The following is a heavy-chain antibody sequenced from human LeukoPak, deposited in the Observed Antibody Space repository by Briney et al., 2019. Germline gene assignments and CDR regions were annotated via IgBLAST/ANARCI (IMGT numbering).Heavy chain of an antibody. CDR1: GFTFSSYW. CDR2: IYHSGST. Sequence: GPLRLSCAASGFTFSSYWMSWVRQPPGKGLEWIGEIYHSGSTTYNPSLKSRVTISVDKSKNQFSLKLSSVTAADTAVYYCARGYVLLWFGELLRGSTYFDYWGQGTLVTVSS. V-gene: IGHV4-4*02. CDR3: ARGYVLLWFGELLRGSTYFDY. J-gene: IGHJ4*02. D-gene: IGHD3-10*01.